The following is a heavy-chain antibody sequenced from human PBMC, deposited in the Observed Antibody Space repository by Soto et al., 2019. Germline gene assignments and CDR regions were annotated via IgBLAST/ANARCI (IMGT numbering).Heavy chain of an antibody. CDR2: ISYDGSNK. Sequence: GGSLRLSCAASGFTFSSYGMHWFRQAPGKGLEWVAVISYDGSNKYYADSVKGRFTISRDNSKNTLYLQMNSLRAEDTAVYYCAKDTGYSGYDYAQWQPLDYWGQGTLVTVSS. CDR3: AKDTGYSGYDYAQWQPLDY. V-gene: IGHV3-30*18. D-gene: IGHD5-12*01. J-gene: IGHJ4*02. CDR1: GFTFSSYG.